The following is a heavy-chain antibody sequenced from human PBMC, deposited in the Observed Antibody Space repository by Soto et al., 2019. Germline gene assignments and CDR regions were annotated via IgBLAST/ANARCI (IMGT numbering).Heavy chain of an antibody. CDR3: ASRYSSSVVAWFDP. Sequence: SETLSLTCTVSGGSISSGDYYWSWIRQPPGKGLEWIGYIYYSGSTYYNPSLKSRVTISVDTSKNQFSLKLSSVTAADTAVYYCASRYSSSVVAWFDPWGQGTLVTVSS. CDR2: IYYSGST. V-gene: IGHV4-30-4*01. J-gene: IGHJ5*02. D-gene: IGHD6-6*01. CDR1: GGSISSGDYY.